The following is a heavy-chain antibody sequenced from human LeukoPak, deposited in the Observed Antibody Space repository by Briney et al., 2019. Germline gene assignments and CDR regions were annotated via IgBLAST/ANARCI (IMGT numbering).Heavy chain of an antibody. J-gene: IGHJ4*02. CDR1: GGSVSGYY. CDR2: ISHSGNT. CDR3: ARGAGWYEY. V-gene: IGHV4-59*02. D-gene: IGHD6-19*01. Sequence: SETLSLTCTVSGGSVSGYYWSWLRQPPGKGLGWIAYISHSGNTNYNPSLKSRVTISKDTSKNQFSLRLNSVTAADTAVYHCARGAGWYEYWGQGTLVTVSP.